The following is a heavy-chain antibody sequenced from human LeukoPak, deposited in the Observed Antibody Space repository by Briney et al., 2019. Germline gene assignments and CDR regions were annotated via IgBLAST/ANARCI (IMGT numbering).Heavy chain of an antibody. CDR1: GFTFSSYA. D-gene: IGHD4-17*01. J-gene: IGHJ4*02. CDR3: ARDVKYGDYVGTLWY. V-gene: IGHV3-23*01. CDR2: ISGSGGST. Sequence: GGSLRLSCAASGFTFSSYAMSWVRQAPGKGLEWVSAISGSGGSTSYAQKFQGRVTMTRDTSTSTVYMELSSLRSEDTAVYYCARDVKYGDYVGTLWYWGQGTLVTVSS.